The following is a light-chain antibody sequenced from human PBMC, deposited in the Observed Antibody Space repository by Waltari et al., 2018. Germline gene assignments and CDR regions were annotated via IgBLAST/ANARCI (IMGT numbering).Light chain of an antibody. V-gene: IGLV1-47*01. CDR2: RNT. Sequence: QSVLTQPPSSSGTPGQKVTISCYGGRSDLGNNYFNWYQQLPATAPKLLIYRNTQRPSGVPDRISASKSGTSASLAISGLRSEDEAIYYCASWDDRLGGVLFGGGTKLTVL. CDR3: ASWDDRLGGVL. J-gene: IGLJ2*01. CDR1: RSDLGNNY.